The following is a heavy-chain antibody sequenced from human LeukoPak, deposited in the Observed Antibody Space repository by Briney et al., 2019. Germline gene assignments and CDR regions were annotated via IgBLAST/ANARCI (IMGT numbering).Heavy chain of an antibody. J-gene: IGHJ4*02. CDR2: INPSVGST. Sequence: ASVNVSCKASGYTFTSYYMHWVRQAPGQGLEWMGIINPSVGSTSYAQKFQGRVTMTRDTSTSTVYMELSSLRSEDTAVYYCAREAGQQLGDYYFDYWGQGTLVTVSS. D-gene: IGHD6-13*01. CDR1: GYTFTSYY. V-gene: IGHV1-46*01. CDR3: AREAGQQLGDYYFDY.